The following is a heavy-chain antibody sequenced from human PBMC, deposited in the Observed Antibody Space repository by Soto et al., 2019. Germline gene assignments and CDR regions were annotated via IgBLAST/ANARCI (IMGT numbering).Heavy chain of an antibody. CDR2: TSSSGSTI. D-gene: IGHD6-19*01. J-gene: IGHJ6*02. V-gene: IGHV3-48*03. CDR3: ARDQLRSGWTLYYYYGMDV. CDR1: GFTFSSYE. Sequence: GSLRLSCAASGFTFSSYEMNWVRQAPGKGLEWVSYTSSSGSTIYYADSVKGRFTISRDNAKNSLYLQMNSLRAEDTAVYYCARDQLRSGWTLYYYYGMDVWGQGTTVTVSS.